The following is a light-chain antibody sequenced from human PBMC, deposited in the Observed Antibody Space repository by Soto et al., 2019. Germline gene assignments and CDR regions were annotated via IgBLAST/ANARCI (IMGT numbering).Light chain of an antibody. J-gene: IGKJ1*01. V-gene: IGKV3-15*01. CDR1: QTVRNN. CDR3: LQYHNLWA. Sequence: EFVLTQSPGTLSLSPGERATLSCRASQTVRNNYLAWYQQKPGQAPRLLIYRASTRAPGIPARFSGSGSGTEFTLTISGLQSDDFTVYSCLQYHNLWAFGQGTKVEIK. CDR2: RAS.